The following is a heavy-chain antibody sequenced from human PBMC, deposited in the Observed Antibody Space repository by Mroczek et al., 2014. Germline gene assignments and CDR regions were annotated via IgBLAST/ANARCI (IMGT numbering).Heavy chain of an antibody. CDR3: ARDSYYDSSVITSVYFDY. V-gene: IGHV3-21*01. CDR2: ISSSSYI. J-gene: IGHJ4*02. D-gene: IGHD3-22*01. CDR1: GFTFSSYS. Sequence: VQLVQSGGGLVKPGGSLRLSCAASGFTFSSYSMNWVRQAPGKGLEWVSSISSSSYIYYADSVKGRFTISRDNAKNSLYLQMNSLRAEDTAVYYCARDSYYDSSVITSVYFDYWGQGTLVTVSS.